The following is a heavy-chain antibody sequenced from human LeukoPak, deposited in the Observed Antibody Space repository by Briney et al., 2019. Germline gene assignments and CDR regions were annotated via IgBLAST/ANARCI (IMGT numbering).Heavy chain of an antibody. V-gene: IGHV1-18*01. D-gene: IGHD5-24*01. CDR3: ARAPGGSSFMATIEGWFDY. Sequence: PGASVKVSCKASGYTFTSYGISWVRQAPGQGLEWMGWINTYSYNPKYVQKFQGRVAMTIDTSTSTAYMELRSLRSDDTAVYYCARAPGGSSFMATIEGWFDYWGQGTLVTVSS. CDR2: INTYSYNP. J-gene: IGHJ4*02. CDR1: GYTFTSYG.